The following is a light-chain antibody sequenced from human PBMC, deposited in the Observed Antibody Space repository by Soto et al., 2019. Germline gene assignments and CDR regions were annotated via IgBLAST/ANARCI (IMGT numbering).Light chain of an antibody. CDR2: GAS. CDR1: QSVSSN. J-gene: IGKJ2*01. Sequence: EIVMTQSPATLSVSPGERATLSCRASQSVSSNLAWYQQKPGQAPRLLIYGASTRATGIPARFSGSGSGTEFTLTISSRQSEDFAVYYCQQYNNWPPRTLGQGTKLEIK. V-gene: IGKV3-15*01. CDR3: QQYNNWPPRT.